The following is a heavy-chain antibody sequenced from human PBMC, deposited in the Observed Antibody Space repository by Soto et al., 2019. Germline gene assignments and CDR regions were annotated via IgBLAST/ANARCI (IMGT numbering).Heavy chain of an antibody. J-gene: IGHJ6*02. D-gene: IGHD3-3*01. Sequence: PSETLSLTCTVSGGSISSGDYYWSWIRQPPGKGLEWIGYIYYSGSTYYNPSLKSRVTISVDTSKNQFSLKLSSATAADTAVYYCAREPFGHSHDFWSGSDVWGQGTTVTVSS. CDR2: IYYSGST. V-gene: IGHV4-30-4*01. CDR1: GGSISSGDYY. CDR3: AREPFGHSHDFWSGSDV.